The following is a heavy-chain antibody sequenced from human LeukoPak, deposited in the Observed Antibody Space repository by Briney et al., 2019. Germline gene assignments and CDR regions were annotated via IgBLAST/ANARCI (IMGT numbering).Heavy chain of an antibody. CDR3: ARDDTPLEDYGDYVPY. J-gene: IGHJ4*02. D-gene: IGHD4-17*01. Sequence: GRSLRLSCAASGFTFSSYAMHWVRQAPGKGLEWVAVISYDGSNKYYADSVKGRFTISRDNSKNTLYLQMNSLRAEDTAVYYCARDDTPLEDYGDYVPYWGQGTLVTVSS. CDR2: ISYDGSNK. V-gene: IGHV3-30-3*01. CDR1: GFTFSSYA.